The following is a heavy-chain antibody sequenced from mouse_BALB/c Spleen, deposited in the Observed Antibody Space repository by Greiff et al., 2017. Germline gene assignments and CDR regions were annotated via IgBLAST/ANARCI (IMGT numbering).Heavy chain of an antibody. CDR2: ISYDGSN. Sequence: ESGPGLVKPSQSLSLTCSVTGYSITSGYYWNWIRQFPGNKLEWMGYISYDGSNNYNPSLKNRISITRDTSKNQFFLKLNSVTTEDTATYYCAPDSSGYAMDYWGQGTSVTVSS. CDR3: APDSSGYAMDY. V-gene: IGHV3-6*02. J-gene: IGHJ4*01. CDR1: GYSITSGYY. D-gene: IGHD3-2*01.